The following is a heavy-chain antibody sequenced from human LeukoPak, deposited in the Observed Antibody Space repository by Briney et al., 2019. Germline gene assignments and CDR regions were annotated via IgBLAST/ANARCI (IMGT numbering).Heavy chain of an antibody. CDR3: ARGGYDSSSWYYYYMDV. J-gene: IGHJ6*03. Sequence: ASVKVSCKASGYTFTSYDINWVRQATGQGLEWMGWMNPNSGNTGYVQKFQGRVTITRNTSISTAYMELSSLRSEDTAVYYCARGGYDSSSWYYYYMDVWGKGTTVTVSS. D-gene: IGHD6-13*01. CDR1: GYTFTSYD. CDR2: MNPNSGNT. V-gene: IGHV1-8*01.